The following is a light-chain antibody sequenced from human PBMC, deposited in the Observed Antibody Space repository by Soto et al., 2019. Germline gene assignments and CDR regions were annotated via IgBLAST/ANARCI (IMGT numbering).Light chain of an antibody. CDR2: VVS. J-gene: IGLJ1*01. Sequence: QSALTQPASVSGSPGQSITITCTGTSSDVGGYKYVSWYQQHPGKAPKLLIYVVSNRPSGVSNRFSGSKAVNTASLPISGLRAEDEADYYCSSYTTTSTYLFGTGTKVTVL. V-gene: IGLV2-14*01. CDR1: SSDVGGYKY. CDR3: SSYTTTSTYL.